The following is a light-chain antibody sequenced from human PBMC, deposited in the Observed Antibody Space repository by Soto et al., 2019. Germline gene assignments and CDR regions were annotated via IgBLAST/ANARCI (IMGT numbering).Light chain of an antibody. CDR1: QSINSD. CDR3: QQRVHWLT. CDR2: DVS. V-gene: IGKV3-11*01. J-gene: IGKJ4*01. Sequence: EIVMTQSPATLSVSPGETTRLSCRASQSINSDVAWYQQKVGQTPRLLIYDVSNRAPGIPARFTGSGSGTDFTLTISSLEPEDSAVYYCQQRVHWLTFGGGTKVDIK.